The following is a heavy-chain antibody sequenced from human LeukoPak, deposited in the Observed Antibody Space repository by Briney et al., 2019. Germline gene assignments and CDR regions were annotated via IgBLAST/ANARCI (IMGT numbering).Heavy chain of an antibody. D-gene: IGHD3-9*01. V-gene: IGHV3-48*01. Sequence: GGSLRLSCAASGFTFSSYSMNWVRQAPGKGLEWVSYISSSSSTIYYADSVKGRFTISRDNAKKSLYLQMNSLRAEDTAVYYCARDLTGYARYFDYWGQGTLVTVSS. CDR2: ISSSSSTI. J-gene: IGHJ4*02. CDR3: ARDLTGYARYFDY. CDR1: GFTFSSYS.